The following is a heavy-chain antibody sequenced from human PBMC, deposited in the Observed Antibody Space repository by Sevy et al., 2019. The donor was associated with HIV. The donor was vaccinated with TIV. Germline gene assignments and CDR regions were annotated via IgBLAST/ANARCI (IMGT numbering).Heavy chain of an antibody. J-gene: IGHJ6*02. Sequence: GGSLRLSCTASGFTFGDYAMSWFRQAPGKGLEWVGFIRSKAYDGTTEYAASVKGRFTISRDDSKSIAYLQMNSLKTEDTAVYYCTRGSRYLGYCSGGSCYSWYYGMDVWGQGTTVTVSS. CDR2: IRSKAYDGTT. CDR1: GFTFGDYA. D-gene: IGHD2-15*01. V-gene: IGHV3-49*03. CDR3: TRGSRYLGYCSGGSCYSWYYGMDV.